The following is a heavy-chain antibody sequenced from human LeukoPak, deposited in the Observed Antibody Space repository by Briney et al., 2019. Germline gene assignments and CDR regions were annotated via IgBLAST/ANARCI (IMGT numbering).Heavy chain of an antibody. V-gene: IGHV3-48*03. CDR2: ISSSGSII. D-gene: IGHD5-12*01. CDR3: AREDSGYDNNASDI. Sequence: PGGSLRLSCAASGFTLSSYVMNWVRQAPGKGLERVSYISSSGSIIYYAESVKCRFTIDRDNTKHSMYLQMNILRAEETAVYYCAREDSGYDNNASDIWGQGTMVTVSS. J-gene: IGHJ3*02. CDR1: GFTLSSYV.